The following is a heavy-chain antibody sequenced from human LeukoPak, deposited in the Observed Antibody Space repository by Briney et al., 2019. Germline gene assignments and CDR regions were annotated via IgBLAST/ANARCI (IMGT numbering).Heavy chain of an antibody. D-gene: IGHD3-22*01. CDR1: GYTFTGYY. CDR2: INPNSGGT. Sequence: ASVKVSCKASGYTFTGYYMHWVRQAPGQGLEWMGWINPNSGGTNYAQKFQERVTITRDMSTSTAYMELSSLRSEDTAVYYCAADTESYYDSSGYLPPTDWGQGTLVTVSS. J-gene: IGHJ4*02. CDR3: AADTESYYDSSGYLPPTD. V-gene: IGHV1-2*02.